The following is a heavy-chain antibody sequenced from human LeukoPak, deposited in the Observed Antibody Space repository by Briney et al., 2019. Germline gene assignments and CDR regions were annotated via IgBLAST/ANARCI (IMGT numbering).Heavy chain of an antibody. V-gene: IGHV4-4*09. Sequence: PSETLSLTCTVSGGSISSYYWSWIRQPRGKGLEWIGYIYTSGSTNYNPSLKSRVTISVDTSKNQFSLKLSSVTAADTAVYYCARHFEGQLVWFDPWGQGTLVTVSS. CDR1: GGSISSYY. CDR2: IYTSGST. D-gene: IGHD6-13*01. CDR3: ARHFEGQLVWFDP. J-gene: IGHJ5*02.